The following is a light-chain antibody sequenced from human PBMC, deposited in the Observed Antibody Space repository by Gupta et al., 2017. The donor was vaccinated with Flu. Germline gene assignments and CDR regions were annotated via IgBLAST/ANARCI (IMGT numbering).Light chain of an antibody. CDR1: QSVSSSY. CDR2: VAS. CDR3: QQYGSSPYT. V-gene: IGKV3-20*01. J-gene: IGKJ2*01. Sequence: ERATRSCRASQSVSSSYLAWYQQKPGQAPRLLIYVASNRATGIPDRFSGSGSGTDFTLTISRLEPEDFAVYYCQQYGSSPYTFGQGTKLEIK.